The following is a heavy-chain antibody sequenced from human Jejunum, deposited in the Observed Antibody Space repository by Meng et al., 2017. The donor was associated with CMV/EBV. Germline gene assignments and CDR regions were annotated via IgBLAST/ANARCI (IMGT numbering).Heavy chain of an antibody. D-gene: IGHD6-19*01. Sequence: EVQLVESGGGLVQPGGSRRLYCEASGFTFSDHYMDWVRRAPGKGVEWVDRSRTKSSAYATQYAASVKGRFTISRDESQNSLYLQMNSLKTEDTAVYYCARHFDSSYSVWGQGTLVTVSS. CDR3: ARHFDSSYSV. V-gene: IGHV3-72*01. CDR1: GFTFSDHY. J-gene: IGHJ4*02. CDR2: SRTKSSAYAT.